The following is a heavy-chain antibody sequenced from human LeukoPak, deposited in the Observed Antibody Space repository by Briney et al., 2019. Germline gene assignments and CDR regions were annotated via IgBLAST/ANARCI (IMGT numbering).Heavy chain of an antibody. J-gene: IGHJ6*02. CDR1: GFTFSSYG. CDR3: AKDHRHSYGSWMHYYYGMDV. CDR2: ISYEGSNK. Sequence: GGSLRLSCAASGFTFSSYGMHWVRQAPGKGLEWGAVISYEGSNKYYADSVKGRFTISRDNSKNTLYLQMNSLRAEDTAVYYCAKDHRHSYGSWMHYYYGMDVWGQGTTVTVSS. D-gene: IGHD5-18*01. V-gene: IGHV3-30*18.